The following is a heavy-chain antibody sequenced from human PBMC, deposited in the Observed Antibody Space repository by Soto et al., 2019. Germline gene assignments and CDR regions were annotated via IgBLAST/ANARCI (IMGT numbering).Heavy chain of an antibody. J-gene: IGHJ4*02. CDR2: INPFDGSR. CDR3: SRVDPGETSPFDH. CDR1: GYIFTSYY. D-gene: IGHD3-10*01. V-gene: IGHV1-46*03. Sequence: QVELVQSGAEVKKPGASVKVSCKASGYIFTSYYLHWVRQAPGQGLEWMGWINPFDGSRMFAQSFRGRVTFTRDTSTSTVYRELSGLRSDDTAVYYCSRVDPGETSPFDHWGQGTLVTVSS.